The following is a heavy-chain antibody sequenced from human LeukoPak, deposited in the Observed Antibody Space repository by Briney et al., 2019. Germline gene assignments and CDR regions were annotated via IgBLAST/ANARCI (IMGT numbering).Heavy chain of an antibody. Sequence: SETLSLTCAVYGGSFSGYYWSWIRKPPRKGLEWIGEINHSGSNNYNPSLKSRVTISVDTSKNQFSLKLSSVTAADTAVYYCARVDDSSGYYYGYWGQGTLVTVSS. CDR2: INHSGSN. J-gene: IGHJ4*02. CDR1: GGSFSGYY. V-gene: IGHV4-34*01. D-gene: IGHD3-22*01. CDR3: ARVDDSSGYYYGY.